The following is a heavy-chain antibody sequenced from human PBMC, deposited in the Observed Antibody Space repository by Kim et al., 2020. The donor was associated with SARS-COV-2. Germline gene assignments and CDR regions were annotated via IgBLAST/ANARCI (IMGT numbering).Heavy chain of an antibody. J-gene: IGHJ4*02. D-gene: IGHD6-6*01. CDR3: ARMGDRYSSSSVVFDY. Sequence: KFQGRVTITADEATSTAYMELSSLRSEDTAVYYCARMGDRYSSSSVVFDYWGQGTLVTVSS. V-gene: IGHV1-69*01.